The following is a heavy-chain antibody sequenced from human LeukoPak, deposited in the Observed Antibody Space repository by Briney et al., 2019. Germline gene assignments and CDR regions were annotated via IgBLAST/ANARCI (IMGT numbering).Heavy chain of an antibody. CDR2: IYYSGST. V-gene: IGHV4-59*01. Sequence: SETLSLTCIVSGGSITSYHYSWIRQPPGKGLEWIGYIYYSGSTNYNPSLKSRVTISVDTSKNQFSLKLSSVTAADTAVYYCARGGSGTYYHYWGQGTLVTVSS. D-gene: IGHD1-26*01. CDR1: GGSITSYH. CDR3: ARGGSGTYYHY. J-gene: IGHJ4*02.